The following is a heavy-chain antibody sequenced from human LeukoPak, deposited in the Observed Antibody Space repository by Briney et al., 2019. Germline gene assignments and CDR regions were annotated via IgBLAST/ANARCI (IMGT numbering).Heavy chain of an antibody. V-gene: IGHV1-2*06. CDR2: INPNNGDT. D-gene: IGHD3-22*01. J-gene: IGHJ4*02. CDR1: GYTFIGYY. CDR3: ARLPNYYDSTGSFDY. Sequence: SVKVSCKASGYTFIGYYMHWVRQAPGQGLEWMGRINPNNGDTNYAQKFQGRVTMTRDTSVSTAYMELSRLRSDDTAVYYCARLPNYYDSTGSFDYWGQGTLVTVSS.